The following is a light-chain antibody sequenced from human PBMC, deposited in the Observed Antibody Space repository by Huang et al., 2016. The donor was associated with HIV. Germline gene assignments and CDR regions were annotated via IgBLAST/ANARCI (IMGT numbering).Light chain of an antibody. CDR2: GAS. CDR3: QQYNNWPPIT. CDR1: QRVSSN. J-gene: IGKJ4*01. Sequence: EIVMTQSPATLSVSPGERATLSCRASQRVSSNLAWYQQTPGQAPRILIYGASTRATGIPARFSGSGSGTEFTLTISSLQSEDFAVYYCQQYNNWPPITFGGGTKVEIK. V-gene: IGKV3-15*01.